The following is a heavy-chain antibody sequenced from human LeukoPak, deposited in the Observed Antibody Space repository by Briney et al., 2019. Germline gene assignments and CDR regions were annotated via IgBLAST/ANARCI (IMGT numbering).Heavy chain of an antibody. D-gene: IGHD3-22*01. CDR1: GFTFTDFA. CDR2: IGGGGSNT. CDR3: AKDARGYHRPIDH. Sequence: GGSLRLSCAASGFTFTDFAMNWVRQAPGKGLEWVSGIGGGGSNTDYADSVKGRFTISRDNSKNTLTLQMSSLRADDTAVYFCAKDARGYHRPIDHWGQGILVTVSS. V-gene: IGHV3-23*01. J-gene: IGHJ4*02.